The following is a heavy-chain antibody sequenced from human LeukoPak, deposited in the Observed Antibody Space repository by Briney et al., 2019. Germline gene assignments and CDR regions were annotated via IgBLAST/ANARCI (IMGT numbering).Heavy chain of an antibody. CDR1: GFTVSSNY. Sequence: GGSLRLSCAASGFTVSSNYMSWVRQAPGKGLEWVSVIYSGGSTYYADSVKGRFTISRDNSKNTLYLQMNSLRAEGTAVYYCARGGVYSSSWYFWWGQGTLVTVSS. J-gene: IGHJ4*02. CDR3: ARGGVYSSSWYFW. V-gene: IGHV3-53*01. D-gene: IGHD6-13*01. CDR2: IYSGGST.